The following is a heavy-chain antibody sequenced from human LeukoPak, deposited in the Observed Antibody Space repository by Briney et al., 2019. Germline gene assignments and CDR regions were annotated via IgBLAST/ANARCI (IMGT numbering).Heavy chain of an antibody. CDR2: INHSGST. D-gene: IGHD4-23*01. V-gene: IGHV4-34*01. Sequence: SETLSLTCAVYGGSFSGYYWSWIRQPPGKGLEWIGEINHSGSTNYNPSLKSRVTISVDTSKNQFSLKLSSVTAADTAVYYCARGRRGRVYGGNFGYWGQGTTVTVSS. CDR3: ARGRRGRVYGGNFGY. CDR1: GGSFSGYY. J-gene: IGHJ6*02.